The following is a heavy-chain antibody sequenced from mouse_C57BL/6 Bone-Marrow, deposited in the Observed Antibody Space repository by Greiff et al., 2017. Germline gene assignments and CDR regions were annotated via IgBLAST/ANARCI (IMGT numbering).Heavy chain of an antibody. J-gene: IGHJ1*03. V-gene: IGHV14-4*01. Sequence: EVMLVESGAELVRPGASVKLSCTASGFNIKDDYMHWVKQRPEQGLEWIGWIDPENGDTEYASKFQGKATITADTSSNTAYLQLSSLTSEDTAVYYCTRLSLFYWYVDVWGTGTTGTVSS. D-gene: IGHD6-1*01. CDR1: GFNIKDDY. CDR2: IDPENGDT. CDR3: TRLSLFYWYVDV.